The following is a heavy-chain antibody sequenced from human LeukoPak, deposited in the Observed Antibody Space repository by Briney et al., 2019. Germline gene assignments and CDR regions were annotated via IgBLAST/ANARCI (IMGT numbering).Heavy chain of an antibody. CDR1: GFTFSSYW. D-gene: IGHD3-10*01. CDR2: IKQGGSEK. Sequence: GGSLRLSYAASGFTFSSYWMSWVRQAPGKGLEWVANIKQGGSEKYYVDSVKGRFTISRDNSKNTLYLQMNSLRAEDTAVYYCARVRDYGSGYYYFDYWGQGTLVTVSS. J-gene: IGHJ4*02. V-gene: IGHV3-7*03. CDR3: ARVRDYGSGYYYFDY.